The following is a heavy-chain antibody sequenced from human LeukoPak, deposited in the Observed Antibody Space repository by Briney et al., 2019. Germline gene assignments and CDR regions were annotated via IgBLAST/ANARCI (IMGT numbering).Heavy chain of an antibody. V-gene: IGHV3-48*01. CDR2: ISSSSSTI. D-gene: IGHD6-13*01. CDR3: VRESVGNDY. Sequence: GGSLRLSCAASGFTFSSYSMNWVRQAPGKGLEWVSYISSSSSTIYYADSFKGRFTISRDNAKNSLYLQMNSLRAEDTAMYYCVRESVGNDYWGQGTLVTVSS. CDR1: GFTFSSYS. J-gene: IGHJ4*02.